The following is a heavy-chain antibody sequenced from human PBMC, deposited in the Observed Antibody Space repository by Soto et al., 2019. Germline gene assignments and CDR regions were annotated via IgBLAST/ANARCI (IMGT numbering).Heavy chain of an antibody. J-gene: IGHJ4*02. CDR3: ARSRPNDYGDYEYFDY. D-gene: IGHD4-17*01. V-gene: IGHV5-51*01. Sequence: PGESLKISCKGSGYSFTSYWIGWVRQMPGKGLEWMGIIYPGDSDTRYSPSFQGQVTISADKSISTAYLQWSSLKASDTAMYYCARSRPNDYGDYEYFDYWGQGTLVTVSS. CDR1: GYSFTSYW. CDR2: IYPGDSDT.